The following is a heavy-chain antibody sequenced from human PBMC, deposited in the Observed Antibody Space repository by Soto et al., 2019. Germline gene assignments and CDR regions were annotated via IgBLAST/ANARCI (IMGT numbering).Heavy chain of an antibody. D-gene: IGHD3-10*01. CDR3: AKARGDYYGSGSAWY. J-gene: IGHJ4*02. V-gene: IGHV3-23*01. Sequence: EVQLLESGGGLVQPGGSPRLSCAASGFTFSSYAMSWVRQAPGKGLEWVSAISGSGGSTYYADSVKGRFTISRDNSKNTLYLQMNSLRAEDTAVYYCAKARGDYYGSGSAWYWGQGTLVTVSS. CDR2: ISGSGGST. CDR1: GFTFSSYA.